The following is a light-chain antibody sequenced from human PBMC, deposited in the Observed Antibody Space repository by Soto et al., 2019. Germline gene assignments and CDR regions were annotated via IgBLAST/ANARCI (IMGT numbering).Light chain of an antibody. Sequence: QSVLTQPPSVSGAPGQRVTISCTGSSSNIGAGYDVHWYQQLPGTAPKLLIYGNNNRPSGVPDRFSGSKSGTSASLAITGLQAEDAAAYYCHSYDSSLSGYVFGTGTKLTVL. J-gene: IGLJ1*01. CDR1: SSNIGAGYD. CDR2: GNN. CDR3: HSYDSSLSGYV. V-gene: IGLV1-40*01.